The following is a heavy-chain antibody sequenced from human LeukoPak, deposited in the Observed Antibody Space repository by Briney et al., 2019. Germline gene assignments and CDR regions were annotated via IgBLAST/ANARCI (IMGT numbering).Heavy chain of an antibody. J-gene: IGHJ4*02. Sequence: GGSLRLSCAVSGITLSNYGMSWVRQAPGKGLEWAAGISDSGGSTNYADSVKGRFTISRDNPKNTLYLQMNSLRAEDTAVYFCAKRGVVIRVILVGFHKEAYYFDSWGQGALVTVSS. CDR3: AKRGVVIRVILVGFHKEAYYFDS. V-gene: IGHV3-23*01. CDR1: GITLSNYG. D-gene: IGHD3-22*01. CDR2: ISDSGGST.